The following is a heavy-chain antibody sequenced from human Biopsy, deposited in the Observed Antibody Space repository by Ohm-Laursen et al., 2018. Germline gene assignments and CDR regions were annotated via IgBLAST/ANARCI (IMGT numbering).Heavy chain of an antibody. Sequence: GTLSLTCTVSGGFISSSSYYWGWIRQPPGKGLEWIGSISYTGSTHDNPSLTSRVTISVDTSKNQFSLKLSSVTAADTAVYYCARHGDFYYDSNIVIGALDIWGQGTMVTVSS. CDR3: ARHGDFYYDSNIVIGALDI. CDR1: GGFISSSSYY. CDR2: ISYTGST. J-gene: IGHJ3*02. D-gene: IGHD3-22*01. V-gene: IGHV4-39*01.